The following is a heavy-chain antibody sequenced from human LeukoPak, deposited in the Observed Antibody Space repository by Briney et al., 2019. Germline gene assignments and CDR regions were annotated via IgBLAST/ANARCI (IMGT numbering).Heavy chain of an antibody. CDR1: GGSFSGYY. CDR2: INHSGST. D-gene: IGHD6-19*01. Sequence: SEALSLTCAVYGGSFSGYYWSWIRQPPGKGLEWIGEINHSGSTNYNPSLKSRVTISVDTSKNQFSLKLSSVTAADTAVYYCASTRRAVAGPKSIDYWGQGALVTVSS. CDR3: ASTRRAVAGPKSIDY. V-gene: IGHV4-34*01. J-gene: IGHJ4*02.